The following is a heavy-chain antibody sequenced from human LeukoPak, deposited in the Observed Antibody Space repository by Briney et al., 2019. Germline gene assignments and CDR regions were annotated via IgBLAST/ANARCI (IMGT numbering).Heavy chain of an antibody. CDR2: MSPNSGDT. J-gene: IGHJ4*02. CDR3: ARGPPNWGYDY. V-gene: IGHV1-8*01. CDR1: GYTFTTYD. Sequence: ASVKVSCKASGYTFTTYDINWVRQATGQRPEWMGWMSPNSGDTGYAQKFQDRVTMTRNTSISTAYMELSSLRSDDTAVYYCARGPPNWGYDYWGPGTLVTVSS. D-gene: IGHD7-27*01.